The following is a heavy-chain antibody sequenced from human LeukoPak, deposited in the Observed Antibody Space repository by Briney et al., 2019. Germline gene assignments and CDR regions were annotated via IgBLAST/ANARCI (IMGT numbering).Heavy chain of an antibody. CDR1: RFTFSNYA. CDR3: AKKVVVGATSPYSDFQD. D-gene: IGHD1-26*01. J-gene: IGHJ1*01. Sequence: GGSLRLSCAASRFTFSNYAMNWVRQAPGKGLEWVSAISGSGVTTHYAGSVKGRFSISRDNSKNTLYLQMNSLRAEDTALYYCAKKVVVGATSPYSDFQDWGQGTLVTVSS. V-gene: IGHV3-23*01. CDR2: ISGSGVTT.